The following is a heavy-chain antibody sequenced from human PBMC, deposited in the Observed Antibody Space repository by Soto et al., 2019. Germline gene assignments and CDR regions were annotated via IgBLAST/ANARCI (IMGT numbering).Heavy chain of an antibody. D-gene: IGHD4-17*01. Sequence: SXTLSLTCTVSGCSISSSSYYWGWIRQPPGKGLEWIGSIYYSGSTYYNPSLKSRVTISVDTSKNQFSLKLSSVTAADTAVYYCVLPVRNYYYGMDVWGQGTTVTVSS. J-gene: IGHJ6*02. V-gene: IGHV4-39*01. CDR2: IYYSGST. CDR3: VLPVRNYYYGMDV. CDR1: GCSISSSSYY.